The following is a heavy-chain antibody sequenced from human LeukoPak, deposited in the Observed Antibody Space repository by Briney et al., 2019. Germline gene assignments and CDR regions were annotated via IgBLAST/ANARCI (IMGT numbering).Heavy chain of an antibody. V-gene: IGHV3-48*02. J-gene: IGHJ4*02. CDR1: GFTFRNYD. Sequence: GGSLRLSCAVSGFTFRNYDMNWVRQAPGRGLEWVSYLSTNSRSLYYANSVKGRFTISRDNARNSLYLQMNSLRDEDTGVYYCARERGGYSGYAALDYWGQGTLVTVSS. CDR3: ARERGGYSGYAALDY. D-gene: IGHD5-12*01. CDR2: LSTNSRSL.